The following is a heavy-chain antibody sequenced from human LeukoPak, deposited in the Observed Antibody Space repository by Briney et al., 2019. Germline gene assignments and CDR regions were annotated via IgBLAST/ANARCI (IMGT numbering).Heavy chain of an antibody. J-gene: IGHJ2*01. Sequence: ASVKVSCKASGYTFTSYYMHWVRQAPGQGLEWMGIINPSGGSTSYAQKFQGRVTMTRDTSTSTVYMELSSLRSEDTAVYYCARAGMLGRRDGYTEYWYFDLWGRGTLVTVSS. CDR2: INPSGGST. CDR1: GYTFTSYY. V-gene: IGHV1-46*01. CDR3: ARAGMLGRRDGYTEYWYFDL. D-gene: IGHD5-24*01.